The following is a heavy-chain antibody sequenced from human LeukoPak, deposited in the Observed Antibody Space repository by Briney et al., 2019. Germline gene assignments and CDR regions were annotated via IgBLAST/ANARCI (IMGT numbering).Heavy chain of an antibody. D-gene: IGHD2/OR15-2a*01. J-gene: IGHJ4*02. CDR2: INGDGKST. V-gene: IGHV3-74*01. Sequence: PGGSLRLSCAASGFTFSTYFMHWVRQAPGKGVVWVSRINGDGKSTTYADSVMGRFTISRDNTKNTLYLQMNSLRAEDTAVYYCAREHYVPDYWGQGTLVTVSS. CDR3: AREHYVPDY. CDR1: GFTFSTYF.